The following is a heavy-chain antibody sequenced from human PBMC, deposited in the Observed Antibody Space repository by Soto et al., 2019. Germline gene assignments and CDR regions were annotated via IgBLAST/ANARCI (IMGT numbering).Heavy chain of an antibody. V-gene: IGHV3-74*01. J-gene: IGHJ5*02. CDR3: QKLETGGKNGFDP. Sequence: EVQLVESGGGLVQPGGSLRLSCAASGFTFSTYWMHWVRQAPGKGLVWVSRINSDGSTTTYADSVKGRFTISRDNAKNTLYRKMTSRRAEKPAVYFGQKLETGGKNGFDPGAREPWSPSPQ. CDR2: INSDGSTT. CDR1: GFTFSTYW. D-gene: IGHD3-10*01.